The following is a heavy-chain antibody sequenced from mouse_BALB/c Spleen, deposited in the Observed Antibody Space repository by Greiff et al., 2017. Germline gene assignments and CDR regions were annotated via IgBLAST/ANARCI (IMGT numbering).Heavy chain of an antibody. V-gene: IGHV5-6*01. CDR2: ISSGGSYT. CDR1: GFTFSSYG. D-gene: IGHD1-1*02. CDR3: ARDYASLYAMDY. Sequence: EVKLMESGGDLVKPGGSLKLSCAASGFTFSSYGMSWVRQTPDKRLEWVATISSGGSYTYYPDSVKGRFTISRDNAKNTLYLQMSSLKSEDTAMYYCARDYASLYAMDYWGQGTSVTVSS. J-gene: IGHJ4*01.